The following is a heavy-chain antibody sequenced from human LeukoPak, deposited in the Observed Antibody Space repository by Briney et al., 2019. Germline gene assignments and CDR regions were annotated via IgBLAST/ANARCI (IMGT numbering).Heavy chain of an antibody. V-gene: IGHV4-39*07. CDR2: IDYSGDT. Sequence: SETLSLTCIVSGGSINSNDYFWGWIRQPPGKGLEWIGSIDYSGDTYYNPSLKSRVTISLDTSKNHFSLKLSSVSAADTAVYYCAREVNHYGLRRNSFDPWGQGTKVTVSS. J-gene: IGHJ5*02. CDR3: AREVNHYGLRRNSFDP. CDR1: GGSINSNDYF. D-gene: IGHD3/OR15-3a*01.